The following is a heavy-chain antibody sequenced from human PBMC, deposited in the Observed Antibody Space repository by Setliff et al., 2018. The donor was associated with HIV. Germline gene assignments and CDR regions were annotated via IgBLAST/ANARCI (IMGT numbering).Heavy chain of an antibody. V-gene: IGHV4-38-2*01. CDR1: GQFISDGYY. J-gene: IGHJ5*02. CDR3: AKHDFGEGSCFDP. Sequence: PSETPSLTCAVSGQFISDGYYWGWIRQPPGKGLEWIGSVYHSGKTYYNPSLKSRVTMSADTSKNQISLMLRSMTAADTAVYYCAKHDFGEGSCFDPWGQGSLVTVSS. D-gene: IGHD3-16*01. CDR2: VYHSGKT.